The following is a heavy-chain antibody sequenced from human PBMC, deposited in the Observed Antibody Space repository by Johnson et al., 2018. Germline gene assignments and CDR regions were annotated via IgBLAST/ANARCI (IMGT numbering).Heavy chain of an antibody. CDR2: IKSKTDGGTT. V-gene: IGHV3-15*01. J-gene: IGHJ6*03. D-gene: IGHD3-3*01. CDR3: TTDVERVNETAPYCYYDMDV. Sequence: VQLVETGGGLVKPGGSLRLSCAASGFTFSNAWMSWVRQAPGKGLEWVGRIKSKTDGGTTDYAAPVKGRFNISRDDSKNTLYLQMNSLKTEATAVYYCTTDVERVNETAPYCYYDMDVWGKGTTGNVAS. CDR1: GFTFSNAW.